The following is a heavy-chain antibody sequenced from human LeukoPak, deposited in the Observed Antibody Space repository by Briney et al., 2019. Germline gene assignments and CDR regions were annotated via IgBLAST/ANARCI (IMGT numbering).Heavy chain of an antibody. CDR2: INPSGGST. CDR3: ARVGYCSGGSCYYLLY. Sequence: ASVKVSCKASGYTFTSYYIHWVRQAPGQGLEWMGIINPSGGSTSYAQKFQGRVTMTSDTSTSTVYMELSSLGSEDTAVYYCARVGYCSGGSCYYLLYWGQGTLVTVSS. CDR1: GYTFTSYY. D-gene: IGHD2-15*01. J-gene: IGHJ4*02. V-gene: IGHV1-46*01.